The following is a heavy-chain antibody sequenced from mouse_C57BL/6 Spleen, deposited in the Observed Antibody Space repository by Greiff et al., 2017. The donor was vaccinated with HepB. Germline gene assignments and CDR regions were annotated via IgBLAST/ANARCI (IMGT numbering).Heavy chain of an antibody. CDR3: TRERYSNSRYFDV. CDR1: GFTFSSYA. J-gene: IGHJ1*03. Sequence: EVNVVESGEGLVKPGGSLKLSCAASGFTFSSYAMSWVRQTPEKRLEWVAYISSGGDYIYYADTVKGRFTISRDNARNTLYLQMSSLKSEDTAMYYCTRERYSNSRYFDVWGTGTTVTVSS. D-gene: IGHD2-5*01. V-gene: IGHV5-9-1*02. CDR2: ISSGGDYI.